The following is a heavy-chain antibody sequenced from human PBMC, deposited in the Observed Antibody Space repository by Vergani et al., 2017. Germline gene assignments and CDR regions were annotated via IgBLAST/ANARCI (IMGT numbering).Heavy chain of an antibody. Sequence: EVQLVESGGGLVKPGGSLRLSCAASGFTFSNAWMNWVRQAPGKGLEWVGRIKSKTDGGTTDDAAPVKGSFTISRDDSKNTLYLQRNSLKTEDTAVYYCARGARGAGDLDYWGQGTLVTVSS. CDR3: ARGARGAGDLDY. CDR2: IKSKTDGGTT. V-gene: IGHV3-15*07. D-gene: IGHD3-10*01. J-gene: IGHJ4*02. CDR1: GFTFSNAW.